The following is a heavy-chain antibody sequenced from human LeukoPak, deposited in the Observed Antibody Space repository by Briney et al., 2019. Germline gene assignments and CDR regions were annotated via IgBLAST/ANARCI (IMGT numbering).Heavy chain of an antibody. J-gene: IGHJ6*02. D-gene: IGHD1-26*01. Sequence: GGSLRLSCAASGFTFSTYVMTWVRQAPGKGLEWVSAILGSGGGTYYTDSVKGRFTISRDNSKNTLYLQMNSLRAEDTAVYYCATTPGAYYYYVWGQGTTVTVSS. CDR3: ATTPGAYYYYV. CDR2: ILGSGGGT. CDR1: GFTFSTYV. V-gene: IGHV3-23*01.